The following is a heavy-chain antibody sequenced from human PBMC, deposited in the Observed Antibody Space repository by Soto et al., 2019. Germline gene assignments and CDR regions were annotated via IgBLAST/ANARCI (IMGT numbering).Heavy chain of an antibody. CDR1: GFTLSGYA. V-gene: IGHV3-64*01. D-gene: IGHD6-6*01. J-gene: IGHJ6*03. Sequence: GGSLRLSCAASGFTLSGYAMDWVRQAPGKGLEYVSGISTNGVGTYYANNVQGRFTISRDNSKNTVYLQMGSLRPEDKAVYYCARRARPDFYYMDVWGKGTTVTVSS. CDR2: ISTNGVGT. CDR3: ARRARPDFYYMDV.